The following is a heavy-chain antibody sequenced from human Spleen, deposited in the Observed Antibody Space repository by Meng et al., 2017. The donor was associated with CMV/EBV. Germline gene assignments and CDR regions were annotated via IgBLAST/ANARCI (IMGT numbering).Heavy chain of an antibody. CDR1: GGSISGSNW. J-gene: IGHJ6*02. CDR3: ARTPSGSGSYYYSYVMDV. CDR2: IYHSGST. Sequence: GSRRLSCAVSGGSISGSNWWRWVRQPPGKGLEWIGEIYHSGSTNYNPSLKSRVSITVDKSKNQFSLKLSSVTAADTAVYYCARTPSGSGSYYYSYVMDVWGQGTMVTVSS. V-gene: IGHV4-4*02. D-gene: IGHD3-10*01.